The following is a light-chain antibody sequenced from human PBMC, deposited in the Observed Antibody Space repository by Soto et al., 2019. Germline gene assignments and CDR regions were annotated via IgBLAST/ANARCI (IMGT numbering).Light chain of an antibody. V-gene: IGKV1-5*03. CDR3: QQLNSYLIT. CDR2: KAS. CDR1: QSISSW. J-gene: IGKJ5*01. Sequence: IQMTQSPSTLSASVGDRVTITCRASQSISSWLVWYQQKPGKAPKLLIYKASSLESGVPSRFSGSGSGTEFTLAISSLQPEDFATYYCQQLNSYLITFGQGTRLEIK.